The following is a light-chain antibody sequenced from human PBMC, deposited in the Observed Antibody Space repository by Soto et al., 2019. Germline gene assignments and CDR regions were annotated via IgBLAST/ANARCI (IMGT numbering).Light chain of an antibody. V-gene: IGKV1-5*03. CDR3: QQYDSYSYT. Sequence: DIQMTQSPSTLSASVGDRVTIACRASQSVSRSLAWYQFKPGKAPKVLIYKASSLQSEVPSRFSGSGSGTEFTLTISSLQPDDFATYYCQQYDSYSYTFGQGTKLEIK. J-gene: IGKJ2*01. CDR1: QSVSRS. CDR2: KAS.